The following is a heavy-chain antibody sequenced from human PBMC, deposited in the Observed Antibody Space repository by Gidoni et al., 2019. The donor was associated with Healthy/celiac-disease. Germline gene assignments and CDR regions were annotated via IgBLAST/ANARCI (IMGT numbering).Heavy chain of an antibody. D-gene: IGHD5-18*01. Sequence: EVQLVESGGGLVQPGRSLRLSCAAPGFTFVDYAMHWVRQAPGKGLEWVSVISWNSGSIGYADSVKGRFTISRDNAKNSLYLQMNSLRAEDTALYYCAKVFSDTAMVGGAFDIWGQGTMVTVSS. CDR3: AKVFSDTAMVGGAFDI. CDR2: ISWNSGSI. V-gene: IGHV3-9*01. J-gene: IGHJ3*02. CDR1: GFTFVDYA.